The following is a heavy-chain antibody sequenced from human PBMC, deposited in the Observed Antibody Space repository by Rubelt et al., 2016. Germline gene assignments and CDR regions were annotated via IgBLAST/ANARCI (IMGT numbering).Heavy chain of an antibody. CDR2: VDPSGST. CDR3: ARHRLLMVYARYYYYGMDV. V-gene: IGHV4-4*07. CDR1: GASISIFY. J-gene: IGHJ6*02. Sequence: LSLTCTVSGASISIFYWSWIRQSAGQGLEWIGRVDPSGSTNYNPSLKSRVTISVDTSKNQFSLKLSSVTAADTAVYYCARHRLLMVYARYYYYGMDVWGQGTTVTVSS. D-gene: IGHD2-8*01.